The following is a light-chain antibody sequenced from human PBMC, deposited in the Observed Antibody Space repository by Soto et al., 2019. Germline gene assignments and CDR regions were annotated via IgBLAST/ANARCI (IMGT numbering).Light chain of an antibody. Sequence: DVVMMPSPLSLPVTPGEPASISCRSGLSLLYSDGHNYLDWYVQKPGQSPQLLISLGSNRASGVPDRFSGSGSGAYFTLKISREEDEDVGVYYWKQALQGRTFGQGTKVEIK. CDR2: LGS. CDR1: LSLLYSDGHNY. V-gene: IGKV2-28*01. J-gene: IGKJ1*01. CDR3: KQALQGRT.